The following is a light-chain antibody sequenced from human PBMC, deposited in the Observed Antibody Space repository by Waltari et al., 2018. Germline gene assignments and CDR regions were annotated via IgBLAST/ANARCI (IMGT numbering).Light chain of an antibody. V-gene: IGKV3-11*01. Sequence: EIVLTQSPATLSLFPGERATLSCRASQSINIYLAWYQQKPGQAPRLLIYDASNRATGIPARFSGSGSGTDFTLTISSLEPEDFAVYYCQQRSNWSFGQGTRLEIK. CDR3: QQRSNWS. CDR2: DAS. CDR1: QSINIY. J-gene: IGKJ5*01.